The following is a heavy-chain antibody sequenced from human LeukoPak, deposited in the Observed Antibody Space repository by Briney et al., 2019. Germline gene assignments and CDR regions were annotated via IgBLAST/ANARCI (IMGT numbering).Heavy chain of an antibody. Sequence: GGSLRLSRAASGFTFNNFWMRWVRQAPGKGLEWVANINQDGSAEYYVASVKGRFTISRDNAKNSLYLQMNSLRAEDTAVYYCARAEATGRVDYWGQGTLVTVSS. CDR3: ARAEATGRVDY. D-gene: IGHD5-24*01. J-gene: IGHJ4*02. CDR1: GFTFNNFW. CDR2: INQDGSAE. V-gene: IGHV3-7*01.